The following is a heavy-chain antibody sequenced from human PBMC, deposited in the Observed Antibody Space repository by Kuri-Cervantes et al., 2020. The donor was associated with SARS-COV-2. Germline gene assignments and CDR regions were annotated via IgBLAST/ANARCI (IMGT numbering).Heavy chain of an antibody. CDR1: GFTFSSYW. CDR2: IKQDGSEK. Sequence: GSLRLSCAASGFTFSSYWMSWVRQAPGKGLEWVANIKQDGSEKYYVDSVKGRFTISRDNAKNSLYLQMNSLRAEDTAVYYCARDQGWLDPWWFDPWGQGTLVTVSS. V-gene: IGHV3-7*01. CDR3: ARDQGWLDPWWFDP. D-gene: IGHD6-19*01. J-gene: IGHJ5*02.